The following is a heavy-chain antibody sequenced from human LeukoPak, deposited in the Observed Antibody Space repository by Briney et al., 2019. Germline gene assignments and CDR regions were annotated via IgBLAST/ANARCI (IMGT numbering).Heavy chain of an antibody. D-gene: IGHD1-26*01. CDR3: AKGGEAEADY. CDR1: GFTFSSYG. CDR2: IRHDGSKE. Sequence: GGSLRLSCAASGFTFSSYGMHWVRQAPGKGLEWVSFIRHDGSKEYYADSVKGRFTISRDDSKNTVYLQMNSLRTEDTAIYYCAKGGEAEADYWGQGTLATVSS. V-gene: IGHV3-30*02. J-gene: IGHJ4*02.